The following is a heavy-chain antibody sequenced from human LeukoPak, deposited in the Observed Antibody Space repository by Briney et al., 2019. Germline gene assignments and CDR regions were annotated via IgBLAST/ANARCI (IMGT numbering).Heavy chain of an antibody. CDR3: ARGLSWISFKYYFDY. V-gene: IGHV4-34*01. D-gene: IGHD2-2*03. CDR1: GGSFSGYY. Sequence: SETLSLTCTVSGGSFSGYYWSWIRQPPGKGLEWIGEINHSGSTNYNPSLKSRVTISVDTSKNQFSLKLSSVTAADTAVYYCARGLSWISFKYYFDYWGQGTLVTVSS. CDR2: INHSGST. J-gene: IGHJ4*02.